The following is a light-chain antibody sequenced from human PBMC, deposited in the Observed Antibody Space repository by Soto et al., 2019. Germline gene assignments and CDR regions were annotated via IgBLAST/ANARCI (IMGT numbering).Light chain of an antibody. CDR2: SNN. V-gene: IGLV1-44*01. CDR1: SSNIGSNT. J-gene: IGLJ2*01. Sequence: QPVLTQPPSASGTPGQRVTISCSGSSSNIGSNTVNWYQQLPGTAPKLLIYSNNQRPSGVPDRFSGSKSGTSASLAISGLQSEDEADYYCAAWDDSLNAVGFGGGTKLTV. CDR3: AAWDDSLNAVG.